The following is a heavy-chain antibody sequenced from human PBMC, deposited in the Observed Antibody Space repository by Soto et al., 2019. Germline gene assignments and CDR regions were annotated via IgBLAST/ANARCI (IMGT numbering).Heavy chain of an antibody. CDR2: IYYIGST. Sequence: SETLSLTCSVSGDSINSGSSYWGWIRQPPGKGLEWIGSIYYIGSTYYNPSLKSRVTISVDTSKNQFSLNLNSVTAADTAVYYCARGPPIIYYEGSGYYYYDYWGLGTLVTVSS. CDR3: ARGPPIIYYEGSGYYYYDY. J-gene: IGHJ4*02. D-gene: IGHD3-22*01. V-gene: IGHV4-39*02. CDR1: GDSINSGSSY.